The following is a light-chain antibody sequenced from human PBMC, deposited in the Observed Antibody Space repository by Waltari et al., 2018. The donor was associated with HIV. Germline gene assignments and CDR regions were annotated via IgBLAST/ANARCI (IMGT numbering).Light chain of an antibody. CDR3: SSYAGSSTLWV. J-gene: IGLJ3*02. CDR1: GSDIGNYNI. CDR2: EVN. Sequence: QSALTQPASVSESPGQSITISCTGTGSDIGNYNIVTWYQQYPGKAPKLIIYEVNNRPSGVSSRFSGSKSGNTASLTVSGLQAEDEADYYCSSYAGSSTLWVFGGGTQLTVL. V-gene: IGLV2-23*02.